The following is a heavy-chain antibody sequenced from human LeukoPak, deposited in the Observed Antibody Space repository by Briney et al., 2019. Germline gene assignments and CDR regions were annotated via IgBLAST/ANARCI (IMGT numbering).Heavy chain of an antibody. Sequence: ASVKVSCKASGYTFTSYYMHWVRQAPGQGPEWMAMINPSGGTASYAQRFQGRVTMTRDTSTSTVYMELSRLTSEDTAVYFCAREGISPFHFDYWGQGTLVTVSS. D-gene: IGHD2-15*01. J-gene: IGHJ4*02. CDR1: GYTFTSYY. CDR3: AREGISPFHFDY. V-gene: IGHV1-46*01. CDR2: INPSGGTA.